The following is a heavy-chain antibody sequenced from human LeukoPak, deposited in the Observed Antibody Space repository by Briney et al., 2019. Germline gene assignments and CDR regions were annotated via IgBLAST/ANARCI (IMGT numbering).Heavy chain of an antibody. J-gene: IGHJ5*02. CDR2: ISSSGSYI. Sequence: GGSLRLSCAASAFTFSIYSMNWVRQAPGKGLEWVSSISSSGSYIYYADSVKGRFTISRDNAKNSLYLQMNSLRAEDTAVYYCARAQRKVLRFLEWLPGQRWFDPWGQGTLVTVSS. CDR3: ARAQRKVLRFLEWLPGQRWFDP. V-gene: IGHV3-21*01. D-gene: IGHD3-3*01. CDR1: AFTFSIYS.